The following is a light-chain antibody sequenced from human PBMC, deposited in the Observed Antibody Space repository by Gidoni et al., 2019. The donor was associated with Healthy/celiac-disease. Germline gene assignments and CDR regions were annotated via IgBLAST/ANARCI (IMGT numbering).Light chain of an antibody. J-gene: IGKJ4*01. CDR3: QQSYSTPART. CDR1: QSISSY. CDR2: AAS. Sequence: DIQMNQSPSSLSASVGDRVTITCRASQSISSYLNWYQQKPGEAPKLLIYAASSLQSGVPSRFSGSGSGTDFTLTISSLQPDDFATYYCQQSYSTPARTFGGGTKVEIK. V-gene: IGKV1-39*01.